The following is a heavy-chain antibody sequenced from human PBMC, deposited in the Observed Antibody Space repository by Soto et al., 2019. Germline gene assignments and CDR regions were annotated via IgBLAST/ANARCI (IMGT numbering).Heavy chain of an antibody. CDR1: GFTFSSYA. CDR2: ISASGGST. CDR3: AKDRQGYSSIDH. D-gene: IGHD4-4*01. Sequence: EVQLLDSGGGLVQPGGSLRLSCAASGFTFSSYAMNWVRQAPGKGLEWVSTISASGGSTYYADSVKARFAISRDNSKNILYLQIYTLRAEDTAVYCCAKDRQGYSSIDHWGQGPLVTVSS. J-gene: IGHJ4*02. V-gene: IGHV3-23*01.